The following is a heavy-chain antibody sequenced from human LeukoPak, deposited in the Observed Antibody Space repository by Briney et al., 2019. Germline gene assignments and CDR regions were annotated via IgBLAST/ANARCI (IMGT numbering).Heavy chain of an antibody. CDR2: IKQDGSEK. V-gene: IGHV3-7*04. CDR3: ARAKFHSSGYYYRGFDI. J-gene: IGHJ3*02. Sequence: PGGSLRLSCAASGFTFSSYWMSWVRQAPGKGLEWVANIKQDGSEKYYVDSVKGRFTMSRDNAKKSLYLQMNSLRAEDTAVYYCARAKFHSSGYYYRGFDIWGQGTMVTVSS. CDR1: GFTFSSYW. D-gene: IGHD3-22*01.